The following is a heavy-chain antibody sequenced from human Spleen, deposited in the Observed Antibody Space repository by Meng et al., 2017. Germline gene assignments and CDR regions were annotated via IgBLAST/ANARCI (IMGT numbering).Heavy chain of an antibody. J-gene: IGHJ4*02. CDR2: TSNDGSKE. D-gene: IGHD2-2*01. CDR3: ARQVGPDY. Sequence: LSLTCAASGFTFGGYSLHWVRQAPGKGLEWVAVTSNDGSKEFYTDSVKGRFAISRDNSKNTLYLQMNSLTSEDTAVYYCARQVGPDYWGQGTLVTVSS. CDR1: GFTFGGYS. V-gene: IGHV3-30*09.